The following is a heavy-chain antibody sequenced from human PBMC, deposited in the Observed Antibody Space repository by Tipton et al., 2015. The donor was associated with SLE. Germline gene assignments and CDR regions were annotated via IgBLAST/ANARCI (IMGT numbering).Heavy chain of an antibody. J-gene: IGHJ5*02. CDR1: GFTFSNYN. V-gene: IGHV3-21*03. CDR2: ISSSSSYI. CDR3: ARMVQGVHNRFDP. D-gene: IGHD3-10*01. Sequence: SLRLSCAASGFTFSNYNMHWVRQAPGKGLEWVSSISSSSSYIYNADSVKGRFTISRDNAKNSLCLQMNSLRAEDTAVYYCARMVQGVHNRFDPWGQGTLVTVSS.